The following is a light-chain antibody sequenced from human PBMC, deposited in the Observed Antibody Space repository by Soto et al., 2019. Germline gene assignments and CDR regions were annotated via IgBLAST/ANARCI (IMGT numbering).Light chain of an antibody. J-gene: IGKJ4*01. V-gene: IGKV3-15*01. CDR1: QSVNSN. CDR3: QQYNFWPPPT. Sequence: EIVMTQSPATLSVSPGERATLSCRASQSVNSNLAWYRQKPGQAPRLLISDASTRATGVPARFSGSGSWTEFTLTISCLQSEDSGIYYCQQYNFWPPPTFGGGTKVEIK. CDR2: DAS.